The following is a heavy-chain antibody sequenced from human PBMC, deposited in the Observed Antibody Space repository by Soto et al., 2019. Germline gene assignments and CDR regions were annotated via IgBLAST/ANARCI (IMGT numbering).Heavy chain of an antibody. CDR1: GDTFKNHG. Sequence: QEQLVQSGAEVKKPGSSVKVSCRASGDTFKNHGISWVRQAPGQGLEWMGSIIPVFGTTNYAQKSRGRFTLNADESTNRAYMEFSSVRSEDTALYYCARVFPDGWVEPGVVRGYLDTWGRGTLVTVSS. D-gene: IGHD3-3*01. V-gene: IGHV1-69*18. CDR3: ARVFPDGWVEPGVVRGYLDT. CDR2: IIPVFGTT. J-gene: IGHJ4*02.